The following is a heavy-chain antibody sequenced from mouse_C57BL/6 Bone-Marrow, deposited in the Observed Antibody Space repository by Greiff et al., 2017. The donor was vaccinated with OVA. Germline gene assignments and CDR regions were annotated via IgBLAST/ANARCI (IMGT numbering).Heavy chain of an antibody. Sequence: VQLQQSGPELVKPGASVKISCRASGYAFSGSWMNWWKRGPGRGLEWIGRIYPGDGDTNYNGKFKGKATLTADKSSSTAYMQLSSLTSEDSAVYFCARSSTGTKYYFDYWGQGTTLTVSS. CDR2: IYPGDGDT. J-gene: IGHJ2*01. CDR1: GYAFSGSW. D-gene: IGHD4-1*02. CDR3: ARSSTGTKYYFDY. V-gene: IGHV1-82*01.